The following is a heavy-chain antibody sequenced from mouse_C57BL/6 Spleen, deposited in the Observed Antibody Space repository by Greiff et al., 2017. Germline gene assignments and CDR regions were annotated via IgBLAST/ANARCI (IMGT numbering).Heavy chain of an antibody. CDR3: ARPSLYDYDGRSPWFAY. V-gene: IGHV5-17*01. J-gene: IGHJ3*01. CDR1: GFTFSDYG. D-gene: IGHD2-4*01. CDR2: ISSGSSTI. Sequence: EVQLVESGGGLVKPGGSLKLSCAASGFTFSDYGMHWVRQAPEKGLEWVAYISSGSSTIYYADTVKGRFTISRDKAKNTLFLQMTSLRSEDTAMYYCARPSLYDYDGRSPWFAYWGQGTLVTVSA.